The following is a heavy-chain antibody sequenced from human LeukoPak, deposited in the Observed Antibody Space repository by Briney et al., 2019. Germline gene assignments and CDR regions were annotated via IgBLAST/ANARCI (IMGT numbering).Heavy chain of an antibody. CDR2: ISSSGSTI. V-gene: IGHV3-11*04. CDR3: ARNPLEYSSSHRVY. Sequence: GWSLRLSCAASGFTFSDYYMSWIRQAPGKGLEWVSYISSSGSTIYYAGSVKGRFTISRDNAKNSLYLQMNSLRAEDTAVYYCARNPLEYSSSHRVYWGQGTLVTVSS. J-gene: IGHJ4*02. CDR1: GFTFSDYY. D-gene: IGHD6-6*01.